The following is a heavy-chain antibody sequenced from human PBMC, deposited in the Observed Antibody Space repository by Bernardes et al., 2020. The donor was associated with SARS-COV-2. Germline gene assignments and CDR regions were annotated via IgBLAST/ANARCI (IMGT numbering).Heavy chain of an antibody. Sequence: ASVKVSCKASGYTFSTYGISWVRQAPGQGLEWMGWINPKSGGTNYAQNFQGRVTMTRDTSISTAYMELSRLRSDDTAVYYCALPPTNYDRYGMDVWGQGTTVTVSS. J-gene: IGHJ6*02. D-gene: IGHD3-22*01. CDR1: GYTFSTYG. V-gene: IGHV1-2*02. CDR2: INPKSGGT. CDR3: ALPPTNYDRYGMDV.